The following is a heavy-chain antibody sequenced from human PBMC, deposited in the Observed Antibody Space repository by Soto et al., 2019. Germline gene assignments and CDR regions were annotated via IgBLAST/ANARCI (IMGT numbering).Heavy chain of an antibody. CDR3: ASGAGTYDDAFDI. D-gene: IGHD1-26*01. CDR1: GYTFTGYY. J-gene: IGHJ3*02. CDR2: INTNSGDT. Sequence: ASVKVSCKASGYTFTGYYMHWVRQAPGQGLEWMGWINTNSGDTNYAQKLQGWVTMTRDTSVSTAYMELSRLRSDDTVVYCCASGAGTYDDAFDIWGQGTMVTVSS. V-gene: IGHV1-2*04.